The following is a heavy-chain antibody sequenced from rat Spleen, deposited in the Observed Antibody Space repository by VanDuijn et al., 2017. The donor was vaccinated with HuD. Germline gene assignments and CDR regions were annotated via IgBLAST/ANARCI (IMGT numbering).Heavy chain of an antibody. D-gene: IGHD4-3*01. CDR2: IIYDGSST. V-gene: IGHV5-7*01. CDR3: ARHRIRGPTFDY. J-gene: IGHJ2*01. CDR1: GFTFSDYA. Sequence: EVELVESGGGLVQPGRPMKLSCAASGFTFSDYAMAWVRQAPKKGLEWVATIIYDGSSTYYRDSVKGRFTISRDNAKNTLYLQMDSLRSEDTATYYCARHRIRGPTFDYWGQGVMVTVSS.